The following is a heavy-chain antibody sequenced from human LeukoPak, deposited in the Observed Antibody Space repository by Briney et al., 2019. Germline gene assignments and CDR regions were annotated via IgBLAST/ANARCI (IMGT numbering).Heavy chain of an antibody. CDR1: GFTFSNYW. Sequence: GGSLRLSCAASGFTFSNYWMHWVRQAPGKGLVWVSRINSDGINTSYADSVKGRFTISRDNAKNTLYLQMNSLRAEDTAVYYCARRSGIAVAGAFDYWGQGTLVTVSS. D-gene: IGHD6-19*01. V-gene: IGHV3-74*01. CDR3: ARRSGIAVAGAFDY. CDR2: INSDGINT. J-gene: IGHJ4*02.